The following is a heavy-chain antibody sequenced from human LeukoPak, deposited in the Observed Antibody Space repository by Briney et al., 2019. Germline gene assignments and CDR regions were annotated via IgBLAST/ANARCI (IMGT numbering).Heavy chain of an antibody. D-gene: IGHD2-15*01. Sequence: ASVKVSCKASGYTFTGYYMHWVRQAPGQGREWMGWINPNSGGTNYAQKFQGRVTMTRDTSISTAYMELSRLRSDDTAVYYCARDRWGYCSGGSCYSGVQYYFDYWGQGTLVTVSS. V-gene: IGHV1-2*02. CDR1: GYTFTGYY. CDR3: ARDRWGYCSGGSCYSGVQYYFDY. CDR2: INPNSGGT. J-gene: IGHJ4*02.